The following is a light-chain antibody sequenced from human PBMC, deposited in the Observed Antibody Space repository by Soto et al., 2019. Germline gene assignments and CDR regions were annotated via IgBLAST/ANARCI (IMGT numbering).Light chain of an antibody. J-gene: IGKJ1*01. Sequence: DIQMTQSPSSLSASVGDTITITCRASRTINTYLNWFQQKPGEPPRLLIYAASTLQGGVPSRFSGSGSGTDFTLTISSLQPEDFATYYCQQSYSTPRTFGQGTKVDIK. CDR2: AAS. CDR1: RTINTY. CDR3: QQSYSTPRT. V-gene: IGKV1-39*01.